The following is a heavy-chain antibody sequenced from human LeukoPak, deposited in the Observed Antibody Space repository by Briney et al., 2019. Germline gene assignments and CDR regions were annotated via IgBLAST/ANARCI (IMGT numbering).Heavy chain of an antibody. CDR3: ASADWLLHGDQYAFDL. J-gene: IGHJ3*01. CDR1: GASIKDYY. D-gene: IGHD6-19*01. V-gene: IGHV4-34*01. CDR2: ISHSGSA. Sequence: SSETLSLTCAVSGASIKDYYWRWIRQPPGKGLEWIGDISHSGSANYNPSLKSRLTTSVDTSNNHFSLTLTSVTAADTAVYYCASADWLLHGDQYAFDLWGPGTTVIVSS.